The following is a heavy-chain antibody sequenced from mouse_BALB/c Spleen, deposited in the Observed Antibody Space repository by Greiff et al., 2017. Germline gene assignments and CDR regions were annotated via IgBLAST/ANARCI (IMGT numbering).Heavy chain of an antibody. CDR3: ARAGGTTANYYAMDY. CDR1: GFTFSDYY. J-gene: IGHJ4*01. D-gene: IGHD1-2*01. Sequence: EVKVVESGGGLVKPGGSLKLSCAASGFTFSDYYMYWVRQTPEKRLEWVATISDGGSYTYYPDSVKGRFTISRDNAKNNLYLQMSSLKSEDTAMYYCARAGGTTANYYAMDYWGQGTSVTVSS. V-gene: IGHV5-4*02. CDR2: ISDGGSYT.